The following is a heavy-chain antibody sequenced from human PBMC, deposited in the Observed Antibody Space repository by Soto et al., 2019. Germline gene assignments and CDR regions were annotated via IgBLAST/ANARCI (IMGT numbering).Heavy chain of an antibody. CDR3: AGDRTYYDFWSGSRYYYYGMDV. CDR1: GGSISSGDYY. V-gene: IGHV4-30-4*01. CDR2: IYYSGST. J-gene: IGHJ6*02. Sequence: SETLSLSCTVSGGSISSGDYYWSWIRQPPGKGQEWIGYIYYSGSTYYNPSLKSRVTISVDTSKNQFSLKLSSVTAADTAVYYCAGDRTYYDFWSGSRYYYYGMDVWGQGTTVTVSS. D-gene: IGHD3-3*01.